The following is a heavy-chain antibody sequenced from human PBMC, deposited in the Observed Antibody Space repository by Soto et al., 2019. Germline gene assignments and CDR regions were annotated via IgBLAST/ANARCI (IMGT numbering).Heavy chain of an antibody. CDR2: ISSSSSYT. Sequence: QVQLVESGGGLVKPGGPWRLSCAAFGLTFVAYYMSGIRKAPGRGRGGVSYISSSSSYTNYADSVKGRFTISRDNAKNSLYLQMNSLRAEDTAVYYCARDHHRYSGYDYVDYWGQGTLVTVSS. D-gene: IGHD5-12*01. CDR1: GLTFVAYY. CDR3: ARDHHRYSGYDYVDY. J-gene: IGHJ4*02. V-gene: IGHV3-11*05.